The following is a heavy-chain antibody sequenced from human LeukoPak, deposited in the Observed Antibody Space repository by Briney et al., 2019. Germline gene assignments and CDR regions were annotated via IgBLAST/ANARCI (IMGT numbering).Heavy chain of an antibody. D-gene: IGHD3-3*01. Sequence: ISYDGSNKYYADSVKGRSTISRDNSKNTLYLQMNSLRAEDTAVYYCARTYDFWSGSTNYFDYWGQGTLVTVSS. CDR3: ARTYDFWSGSTNYFDY. J-gene: IGHJ4*02. V-gene: IGHV3-30*03. CDR2: ISYDGSNK.